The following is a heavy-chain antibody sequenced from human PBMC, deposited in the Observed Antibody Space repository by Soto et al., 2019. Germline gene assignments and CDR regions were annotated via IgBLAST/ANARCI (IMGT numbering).Heavy chain of an antibody. Sequence: GGSLRLSCAASGFTFSSYAMSWVRQAPGKGLEWVSGISGSDGYTYYADSMKGRFTISRDNSKNTLFLQMNSLRAEDTAVYYCAKFSRDIVVVVAATYFDCWGQGTLVTVSS. V-gene: IGHV3-23*01. J-gene: IGHJ4*02. CDR1: GFTFSSYA. CDR2: ISGSDGYT. D-gene: IGHD2-15*01. CDR3: AKFSRDIVVVVAATYFDC.